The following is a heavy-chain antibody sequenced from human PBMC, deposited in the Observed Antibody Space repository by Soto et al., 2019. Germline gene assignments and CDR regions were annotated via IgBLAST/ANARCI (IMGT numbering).Heavy chain of an antibody. D-gene: IGHD2-2*01. CDR1: VGSISSGGYS. CDR2: IYHSGST. V-gene: IGHV4-30-2*01. CDR3: ARAVYCSSTSCYGNWFEP. Sequence: NPSETLSLTCAFSVGSISSGGYSWSWTRQPPWTGLEWIGYIYHSGSTYYNPSLKSRVTISVDRSKNQFSLKLSSVTAADTAVYYCARAVYCSSTSCYGNWFEPWGQGTLVTVSS. J-gene: IGHJ5*02.